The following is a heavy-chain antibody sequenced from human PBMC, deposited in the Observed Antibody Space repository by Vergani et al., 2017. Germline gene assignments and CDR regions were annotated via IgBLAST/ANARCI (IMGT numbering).Heavy chain of an antibody. J-gene: IGHJ6*03. CDR3: AREATLAYYYMDV. Sequence: QVQLQESGPGLVQPSQTLSLTCTVSGDSITSGAYYWSWIRPHPGKGLEWIGYIFHSGGAYYNPSLESRVSISVDTSKNEFSLMVTSVTAADTAVYYCAREATLAYYYMDVWGKGTTVTVSS. CDR1: GDSITSGAYY. V-gene: IGHV4-31*03. CDR2: IFHSGGA.